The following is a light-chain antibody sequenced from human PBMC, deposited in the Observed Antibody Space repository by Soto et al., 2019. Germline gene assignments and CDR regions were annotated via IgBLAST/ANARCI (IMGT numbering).Light chain of an antibody. CDR2: GES. CDR1: QSVSSN. CDR3: HQYNTWPS. V-gene: IGKV3-15*01. J-gene: IGKJ2*01. Sequence: EIFMTQSPATLSVSPGGRATLSCRASQSVSSNLAWYQKKPDQAPRLLIYGESTRATGVPARFSASGSGTVFTLTISSLQSEDFALYYCHQYNTWPSFGQGTKLEIK.